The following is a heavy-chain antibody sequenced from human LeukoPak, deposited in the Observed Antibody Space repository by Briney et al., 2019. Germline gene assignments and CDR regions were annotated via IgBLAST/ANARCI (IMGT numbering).Heavy chain of an antibody. J-gene: IGHJ6*02. CDR1: GGSFSGYY. V-gene: IGHV4-34*01. CDR3: ARGNVEVAAASEGSGYGMDV. Sequence: SETLSLTCAVYGGSFSGYYWCWIRQPPGKGLEWIGEINHSGSTNYNPSLKSRVTISVDTSKNQFSLKLSSVTAADTAVYYCARGNVEVAAASEGSGYGMDVWGQGTTVTVSS. D-gene: IGHD6-13*01. CDR2: INHSGST.